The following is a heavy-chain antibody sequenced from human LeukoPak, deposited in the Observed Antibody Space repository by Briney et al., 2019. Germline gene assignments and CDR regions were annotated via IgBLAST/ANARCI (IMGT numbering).Heavy chain of an antibody. CDR2: ISSSSSTI. D-gene: IGHD3-16*02. J-gene: IGHJ4*02. CDR1: GFTFSSYS. Sequence: GGSLRLSCAASGFTFSSYSMNWVRQAPGKGLEWVSYISSSSSTIYYADSVKGRFTISRDNAKNSLCLQMNSLRAEDTAVYYCARDPLIMITFGGVIVSDLGFDYWGQGTLVTVSS. CDR3: ARDPLIMITFGGVIVSDLGFDY. V-gene: IGHV3-48*01.